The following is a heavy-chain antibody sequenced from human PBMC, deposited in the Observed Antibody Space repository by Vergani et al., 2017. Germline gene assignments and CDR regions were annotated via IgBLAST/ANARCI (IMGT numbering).Heavy chain of an antibody. V-gene: IGHV3-48*02. J-gene: IGHJ4*02. D-gene: IGHD3-10*01. CDR3: ARDSDGYYGSGSYSFDY. CDR1: GFTFSSYS. Sequence: EVQLVESGGGLVQPGGSLRLSCAASGFTFSSYSMNWVRQAPGKGLEWVSYISSSSSTIYYADSVKGRFTISRDNAKNSLYLQMNSLRDDDTAVYYCARDSDGYYGSGSYSFDYWGQGTLVTVSS. CDR2: ISSSSSTI.